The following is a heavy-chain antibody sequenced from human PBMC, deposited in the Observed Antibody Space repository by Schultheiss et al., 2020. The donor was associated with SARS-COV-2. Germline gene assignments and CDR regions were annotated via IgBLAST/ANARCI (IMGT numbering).Heavy chain of an antibody. V-gene: IGHV3-52*01. J-gene: IGHJ4*02. Sequence: GGSLRLSCAASGFTFSSSWMHWVCQPPEKGLEWVADIKCDGSDKYYVDSVKGRLTISRDNAKNSLYLQVNSLRAEDTAVYYCAKDLVRRLSFDYWGQGTLVTVSS. CDR1: GFTFSSSW. CDR3: AKDLVRRLSFDY. D-gene: IGHD1-1*01. CDR2: IKCDGSDK.